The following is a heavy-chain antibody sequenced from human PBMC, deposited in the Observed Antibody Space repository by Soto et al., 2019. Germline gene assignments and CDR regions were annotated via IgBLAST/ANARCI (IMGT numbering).Heavy chain of an antibody. CDR1: GASISSGAYY. J-gene: IGHJ5*01. CDR2: ISYRGIT. Sequence: QVQLQESGPGLVKPSQTLSLTCTVSGASISSGAYYCSWIRHFPGKGLEWIGDISYRGITHYTPSPNSRVTISRDTSENQFSLKVNSVTAADTAVYYCARMSATGTRWFDSWGQGTQVTVSS. D-gene: IGHD3-9*01. CDR3: ARMSATGTRWFDS. V-gene: IGHV4-31*03.